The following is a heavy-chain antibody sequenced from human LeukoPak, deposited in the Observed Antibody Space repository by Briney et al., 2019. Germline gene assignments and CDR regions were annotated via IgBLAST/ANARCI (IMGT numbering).Heavy chain of an antibody. J-gene: IGHJ4*02. CDR1: GFTFSYAY. Sequence: GGSLRLSCAASGFTFSYAYMNWVRQAPGKGPEWVGRIKSKGGGGTTDYAAPVKGRFIISRDDSKNMLYLQMNSLTTEDTAVYYCTTVTMVRGINWGQGTLVTVSS. CDR2: IKSKGGGGTT. CDR3: TTVTMVRGIN. D-gene: IGHD3-10*01. V-gene: IGHV3-15*01.